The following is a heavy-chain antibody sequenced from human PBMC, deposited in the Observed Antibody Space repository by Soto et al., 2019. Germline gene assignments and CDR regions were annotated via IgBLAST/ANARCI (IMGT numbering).Heavy chain of an antibody. V-gene: IGHV3-23*01. CDR2: ISGSGGST. CDR3: AKSPAKIDYYDSSGYYYFDY. CDR1: GFTFSSYA. J-gene: IGHJ4*02. Sequence: GGSLRLSCAASGFTFSSYAMSWVRQAPGKGLEWVSAISGSGGSTYYADSVKGRFTISRDNSKNTLYLQMNSLRAEDTAVYYCAKSPAKIDYYDSSGYYYFDYWGQGTLVTVSS. D-gene: IGHD3-22*01.